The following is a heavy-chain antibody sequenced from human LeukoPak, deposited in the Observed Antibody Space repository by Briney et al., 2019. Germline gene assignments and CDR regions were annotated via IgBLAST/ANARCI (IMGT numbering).Heavy chain of an antibody. J-gene: IGHJ3*02. D-gene: IGHD5-18*01. V-gene: IGHV5-51*01. CDR3: ARQCARYSYGPRCDAFDI. CDR2: IYPGDSDT. CDR1: GYSFTSYW. Sequence: GESLKISCKGSGYSFTSYWIGWVRQMPGKGLEWMGIIYPGDSDTRYSPSFQGQVTISADKSISTAYLQWSSLKASDTAMYYCARQCARYSYGPRCDAFDIWGQGTMVTVSS.